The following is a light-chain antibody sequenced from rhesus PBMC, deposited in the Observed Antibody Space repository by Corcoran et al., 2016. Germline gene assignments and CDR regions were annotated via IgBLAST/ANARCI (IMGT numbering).Light chain of an antibody. CDR3: QQYSSSPWT. CDR2: KAS. V-gene: IGKV1-22*01. CDR1: QSITSW. Sequence: DIQMTQSPSSLSASVGDTVTITCRASQSITSWLAWYQQKPGKAPKLLNYKASTLESGVPSRFSGRGSGTDCTRTSSSLQSEDFATYYGQQYSSSPWTFGQGTKVEIK. J-gene: IGKJ1*01.